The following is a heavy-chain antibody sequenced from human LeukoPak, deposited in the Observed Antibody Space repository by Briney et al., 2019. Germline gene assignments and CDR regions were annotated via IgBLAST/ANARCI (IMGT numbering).Heavy chain of an antibody. CDR1: GGSVSSYY. V-gene: IGHV4-4*07. D-gene: IGHD3-10*01. CDR2: IYTSGST. Sequence: SETLSLTCTVSGGSVSSYYWSWIRQPAGKGLEWIGRIYTSGSTNYNPSLKSRVTMSVGTSKNQFSLKLSSVTAADTAVYYCARDGAGSGSYYNRGFDYWGQGTLVTVSS. CDR3: ARDGAGSGSYYNRGFDY. J-gene: IGHJ4*02.